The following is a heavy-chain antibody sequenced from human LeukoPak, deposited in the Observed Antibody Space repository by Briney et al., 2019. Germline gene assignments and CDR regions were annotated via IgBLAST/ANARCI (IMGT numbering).Heavy chain of an antibody. J-gene: IGHJ4*02. Sequence: PSETLSLTCTVSGGSISSYYWSWIRQPPGKGLEWIGYIYYSGSTNYNPSLKSRVTISVDTSKNQLSLKLSSVTAADTAVYYCARCDSSGYYEFDYWGQGTLVTVSS. V-gene: IGHV4-59*01. CDR3: ARCDSSGYYEFDY. D-gene: IGHD3-22*01. CDR2: IYYSGST. CDR1: GGSISSYY.